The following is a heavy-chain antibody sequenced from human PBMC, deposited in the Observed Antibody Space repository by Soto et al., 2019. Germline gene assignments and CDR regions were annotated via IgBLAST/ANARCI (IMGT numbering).Heavy chain of an antibody. Sequence: GGSLRLSCAASGFTFSSYWMSWVRQAPGKGLEWVANIKQDGSEKYYVDSVKGRFTISRDNAKNSLYLQMNSLRAEDTAVYYCASLPELWFGELLYLQNFDYWGQGTLVTVSS. V-gene: IGHV3-7*01. D-gene: IGHD3-10*01. CDR3: ASLPELWFGELLYLQNFDY. CDR1: GFTFSSYW. CDR2: IKQDGSEK. J-gene: IGHJ4*02.